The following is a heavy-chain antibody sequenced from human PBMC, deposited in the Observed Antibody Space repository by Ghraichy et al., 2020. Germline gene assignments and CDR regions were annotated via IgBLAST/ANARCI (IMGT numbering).Heavy chain of an antibody. CDR2: IYYSGST. V-gene: IGHV4-59*01. CDR1: GGSISSYY. J-gene: IGHJ5*02. D-gene: IGHD6-13*01. Sequence: SETLSLTCTVSGGSISSYYWSWIRQPPGKGLEWIGYIYYSGSTNYNPSLKSRVTISVDTSKNQFSLKLSSVTAADTAVYYCAREGSSHDQYNWFDPWGQGTLVTVSS. CDR3: AREGSSHDQYNWFDP.